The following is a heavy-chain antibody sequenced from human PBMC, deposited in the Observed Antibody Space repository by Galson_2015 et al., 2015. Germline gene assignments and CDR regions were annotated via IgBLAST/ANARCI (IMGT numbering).Heavy chain of an antibody. J-gene: IGHJ4*02. V-gene: IGHV3-33*01. D-gene: IGHD3-10*01. Sequence: SLRLSCAASGFTFGSYGMHWVRQAPGKGLEWVAVIWYDGSNKYYADSVKGRFTISRDNSKNTLYPQMNSLRAEDTAVYYCARGLWFGELLGYFDYWGQGTLVTVSS. CDR2: IWYDGSNK. CDR3: ARGLWFGELLGYFDY. CDR1: GFTFGSYG.